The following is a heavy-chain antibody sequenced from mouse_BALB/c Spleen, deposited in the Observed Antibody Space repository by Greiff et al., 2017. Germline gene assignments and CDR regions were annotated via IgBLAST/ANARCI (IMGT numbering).Heavy chain of an antibody. J-gene: IGHJ4*01. V-gene: IGHV2-9-2*01. D-gene: IGHD1-2*01. CDR1: GFSLTSYD. CDR3: VTNGDAMDY. CDR2: IWTGGGT. Sequence: VKVVESGPGLVAPSQSLSITCTVSGFSLTSYDISWIRQPPGKGLEWLGVIWTGGGTNYNSAFMSRLSISKDNSKSQVFLKMNSLQTDDTAIYYCVTNGDAMDYWGQGTSVTVSS.